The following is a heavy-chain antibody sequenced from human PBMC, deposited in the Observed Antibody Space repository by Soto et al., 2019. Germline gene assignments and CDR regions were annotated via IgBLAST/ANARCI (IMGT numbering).Heavy chain of an antibody. D-gene: IGHD3-3*01. CDR3: ANLVTLIFGVVHRDHLDV. CDR2: ISGSGGST. V-gene: IGHV3-23*01. Sequence: PGGSLRLSCAASGFTFSSYAMSWVRQAPGKGQEWVSAISGSGGSTYYADSVKGRFTISRDNSKNTLYLQINSLRAEDTAVYYCANLVTLIFGVVHRDHLDVWGRGTTVTVS. CDR1: GFTFSSYA. J-gene: IGHJ6*02.